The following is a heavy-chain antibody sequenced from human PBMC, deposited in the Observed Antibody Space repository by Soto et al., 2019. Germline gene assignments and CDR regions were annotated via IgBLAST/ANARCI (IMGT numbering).Heavy chain of an antibody. D-gene: IGHD2-15*01. V-gene: IGHV3-23*01. Sequence: PGGSLRLSCAASGVTFSSYAMSWARQAQGKGREWVSAISGSGGSTYYADSVKGRFTISRDNSKNTLYLQMNSLRAEDTAVYYCAKEKVVVAATLLWENYYYGMDVWGQGTTVTVSS. J-gene: IGHJ6*02. CDR3: AKEKVVVAATLLWENYYYGMDV. CDR1: GVTFSSYA. CDR2: ISGSGGST.